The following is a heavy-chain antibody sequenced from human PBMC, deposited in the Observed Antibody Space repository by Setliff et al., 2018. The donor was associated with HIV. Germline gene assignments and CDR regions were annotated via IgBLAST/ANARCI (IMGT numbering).Heavy chain of an antibody. Sequence: SETLSLTCTVSGGSITGHYWSWIRQPPGKGLEWIGYIHYSGSSNYNPSLKSRVSISLDTSKKQVSLKLNSVTAADTAVYYCAGSWSGYPLSFGYWGQGTLVTVSS. D-gene: IGHD3-3*01. V-gene: IGHV4-59*11. J-gene: IGHJ4*02. CDR1: GGSITGHY. CDR3: AGSWSGYPLSFGY. CDR2: IHYSGSS.